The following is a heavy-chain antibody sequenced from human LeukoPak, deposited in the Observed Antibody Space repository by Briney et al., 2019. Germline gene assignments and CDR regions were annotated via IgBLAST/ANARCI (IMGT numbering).Heavy chain of an antibody. CDR3: ARSTIVRGILDSGGAFDV. J-gene: IGHJ3*01. CDR1: GYSFTSYW. Sequence: GESLKISCKGSGYSFTSYWIGWVRQMPGKGLEWMGIIYPGDSDTRYSPSFQGQVTISADKSISTAYLQWSSLKASDTAMYYCARSTIVRGILDSGGAFDVWGQGSMVTVAS. V-gene: IGHV5-51*01. CDR2: IYPGDSDT. D-gene: IGHD3-10*01.